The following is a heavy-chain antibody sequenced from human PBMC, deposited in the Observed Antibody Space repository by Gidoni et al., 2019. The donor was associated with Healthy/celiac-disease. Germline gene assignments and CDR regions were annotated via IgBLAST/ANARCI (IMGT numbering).Heavy chain of an antibody. CDR1: GFTFSSYD. J-gene: IGHJ4*02. CDR2: IGTAGDT. CDR3: ARFNFWSGAFDY. Sequence: EVQLVESGGGLVQPGGSLRLSCAASGFTFSSYDMHWVRQATGKGLEWVSAIGTAGDTYYPGSVKGRFTISRENAKNSLYLQMNSLRAGDTAVYYCARFNFWSGAFDYWGQGTLVTVSS. D-gene: IGHD3-3*01. V-gene: IGHV3-13*01.